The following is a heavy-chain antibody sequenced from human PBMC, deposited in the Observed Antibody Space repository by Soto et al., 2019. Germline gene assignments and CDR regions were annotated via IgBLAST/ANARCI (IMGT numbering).Heavy chain of an antibody. CDR2: IYHSGST. V-gene: IGHV4-30-2*05. CDR3: ARDSTGMNFFDY. J-gene: IGHJ4*02. CDR1: GGSISSGGYS. D-gene: IGHD7-27*01. Sequence: SETLSLTCAVSGGSISSGGYSWSWIRQPPGKGLEWIGYIYHSGSTYYNPSLKSRVTISVDTSKNQFSLKLSSVTAADTAVYYCARDSTGMNFFDYWGQGTQVTVSS.